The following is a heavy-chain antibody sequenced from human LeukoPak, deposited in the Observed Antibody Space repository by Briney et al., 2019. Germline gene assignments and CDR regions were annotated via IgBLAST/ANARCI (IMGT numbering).Heavy chain of an antibody. CDR1: GDSFSSNSVG. CDR2: TYYGSKWYT. Sequence: SQTLSLTCALSGDSFSSNSVGWNWIRQSPSRGLEWLGRTYYGSKWYTDYAVSVISRITINVDTSKNQFSLQLNSVTPEDTAVYYCARGGLRRSLGWFDPWGQGTLVTVSS. V-gene: IGHV6-1*01. D-gene: IGHD6-13*01. CDR3: ARGGLRRSLGWFDP. J-gene: IGHJ5*02.